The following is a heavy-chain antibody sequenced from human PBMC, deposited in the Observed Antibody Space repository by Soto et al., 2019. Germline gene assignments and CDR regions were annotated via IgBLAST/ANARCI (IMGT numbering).Heavy chain of an antibody. CDR3: ARVVGALGHWFDP. J-gene: IGHJ5*02. V-gene: IGHV1-18*01. Sequence: QVQLVQSGAEVKKPGASVKVSCKASGYTFTSYGLSWVRQAPGQGLEWMGRISADNYNTNYAQKLQGRVTMTTDTSPSTAYMELRSLRSADTAVYYWARVVGALGHWFDPWGQGTLVTVSS. CDR1: GYTFTSYG. D-gene: IGHD1-26*01. CDR2: ISADNYNT.